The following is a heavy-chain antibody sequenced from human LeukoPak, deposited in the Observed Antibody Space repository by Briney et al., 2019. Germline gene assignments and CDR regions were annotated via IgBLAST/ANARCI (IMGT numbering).Heavy chain of an antibody. CDR2: IYHSGST. CDR1: GGSISSGGYY. J-gene: IGHJ5*02. CDR3: AREPHYYDSSGYYLGGWFDP. D-gene: IGHD3-22*01. V-gene: IGHV4-30-2*01. Sequence: SETLSLTCTVSGGSISSGGYYWSWIRQPPGKGLEWIGYIYHSGSTYYNPSLKSRVTISVDRSKNQFSLKLSSVTAADTAVYYCAREPHYYDSSGYYLGGWFDPWGQGTLVTVSS.